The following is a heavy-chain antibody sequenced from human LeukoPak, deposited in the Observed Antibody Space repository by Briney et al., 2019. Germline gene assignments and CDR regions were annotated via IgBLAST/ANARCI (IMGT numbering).Heavy chain of an antibody. CDR2: IYYSGST. Sequence: SQTLSLTCTVSGGSISSGGYYWSWIHQHPGKGLEWIGYIYYSGSTYYNPSLKSRVTISVDTSKTQSSLKLSSVTAADTAVYYCASRYCSGGSCYEDNWFDPWGQGTLVTVSS. J-gene: IGHJ5*02. CDR1: GGSISSGGYY. CDR3: ASRYCSGGSCYEDNWFDP. D-gene: IGHD2-15*01. V-gene: IGHV4-31*03.